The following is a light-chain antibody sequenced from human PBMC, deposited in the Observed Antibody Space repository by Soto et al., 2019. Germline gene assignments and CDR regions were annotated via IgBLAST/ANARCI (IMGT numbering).Light chain of an antibody. CDR1: QSVSNS. Sequence: EIVLTQSPATLPLSPGERATLSCWASQSVSNSLAWFQQRPGQAPRLLIYGASDRATGIPARFSGTGSGTDFTLTISSLEPEDFAVYYCQQRAKWPRTFGQGTKV. CDR2: GAS. V-gene: IGKV3-11*01. CDR3: QQRAKWPRT. J-gene: IGKJ1*01.